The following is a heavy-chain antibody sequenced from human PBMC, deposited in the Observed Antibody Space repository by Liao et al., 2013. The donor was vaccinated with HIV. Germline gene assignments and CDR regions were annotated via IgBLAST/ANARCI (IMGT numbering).Heavy chain of an antibody. V-gene: IGHV4-61*02. CDR2: VFTSGST. J-gene: IGHJ6*03. Sequence: QVHLQESGPGLVKPSQTLSLTCTVSGGSSSSRSYYWSWIRKPAGKGLEWIGRVFTSGSTNYNPSLKSRVTISVDMSKNQFSLKLSSVTAADTAVYYCARVYYYATPWDNYNYMDVWGKGTTVSVSS. D-gene: IGHD2/OR15-2a*01. CDR1: GGSSSSRSYY. CDR3: ARVYYYATPWDNYNYMDV.